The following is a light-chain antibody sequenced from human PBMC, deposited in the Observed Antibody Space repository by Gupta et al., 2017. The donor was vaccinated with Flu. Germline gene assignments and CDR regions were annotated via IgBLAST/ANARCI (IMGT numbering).Light chain of an antibody. V-gene: IGKV1-9*01. CDR1: QDIRSY. CDR2: AAS. CDR3: QHLNYYLPWT. J-gene: IGKJ1*01. Sequence: IQFVQSPSFLSASIGDRVSITCRASQDIRSYLGWYQQKPGKAPELLIYAASTLQSGVPSRFSGSGSGTEFTLTISSLQLEDLAPYYCQHLNYYLPWTFGQGTRLEIK.